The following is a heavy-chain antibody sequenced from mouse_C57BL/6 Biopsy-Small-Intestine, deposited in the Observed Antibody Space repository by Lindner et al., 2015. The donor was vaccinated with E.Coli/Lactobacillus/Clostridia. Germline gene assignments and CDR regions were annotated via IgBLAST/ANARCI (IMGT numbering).Heavy chain of an antibody. CDR1: GYVFSSSW. J-gene: IGHJ2*01. CDR2: IYPGDGDT. V-gene: IGHV1-82*01. CDR3: ARGYLGIFDY. D-gene: IGHD3-1*01. Sequence: VQLQESGPELVKPGASVKISCKASGYVFSSSWMNWVKQRPGKGLEWIGRIYPGDGDTKYNGKFMGKATLTADKSSSTAYMQLSSLTSEDSAVYFCARGYLGIFDYWGQGTTLTVSS.